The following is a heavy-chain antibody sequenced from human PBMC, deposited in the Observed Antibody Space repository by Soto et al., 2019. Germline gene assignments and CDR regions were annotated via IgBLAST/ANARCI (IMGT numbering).Heavy chain of an antibody. CDR2: ISYDGSNK. CDR3: ARDLRHSYGYLEVDDY. J-gene: IGHJ4*02. Sequence: QVQLVESGGGVVQPGRSLRLSCAASGFTFSSYAMHWVRQAPGKGLEWVAVISYDGSNKYYADSVKGRFTISRDNSKNTLYLQMNSLRAEDTAVYYCARDLRHSYGYLEVDDYWGQGTLVTFSS. D-gene: IGHD5-18*01. CDR1: GFTFSSYA. V-gene: IGHV3-30-3*01.